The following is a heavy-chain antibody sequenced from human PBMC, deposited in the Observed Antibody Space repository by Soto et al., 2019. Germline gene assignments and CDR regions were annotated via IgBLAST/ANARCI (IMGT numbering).Heavy chain of an antibody. CDR1: GDSLKNHY. CDR2: IYDSGST. Sequence: ETLSLTCSVSGDSLKNHYWAWMRHSPGKGLEWTGNIYDSGSTNYRPALKSRVSMSVDTSKKLFYLKMNSVTAADTAVYYCARSSLVPVEYFDSSGKGTVFTFSS. D-gene: IGHD3-9*01. J-gene: IGHJ4*02. V-gene: IGHV4-59*11. CDR3: ARSSLVPVEYFDS.